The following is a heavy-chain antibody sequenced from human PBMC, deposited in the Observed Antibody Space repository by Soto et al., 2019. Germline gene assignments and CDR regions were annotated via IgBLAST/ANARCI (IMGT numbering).Heavy chain of an antibody. V-gene: IGHV1-69*13. CDR3: ASPYCSGGSCLSRFLVY. D-gene: IGHD2-15*01. CDR1: GATLNTFINYG. Sequence: SVKVSCKASGATLNTFINYGITWVRQAPGQGLEWMGGIIPIFGTANYAQKFQGRVTITADESTSTAYMELSSLRSEDTAVYYCASPYCSGGSCLSRFLVYWGQGTLVTVSS. J-gene: IGHJ4*02. CDR2: IIPIFGTA.